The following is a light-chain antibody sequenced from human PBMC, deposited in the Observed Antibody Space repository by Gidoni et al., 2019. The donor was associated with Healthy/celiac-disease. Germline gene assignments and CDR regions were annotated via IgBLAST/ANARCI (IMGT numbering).Light chain of an antibody. J-gene: IGKJ3*01. V-gene: IGKV3-11*01. CDR3: QQRSNWPPLFT. CDR1: QMVSSY. CDR2: DAS. Sequence: EIVLTQSPATLSLSPGERATLPCRASQMVSSYLAWYQQKPGQAPRLLIYDASNRATGIPARFSGSGSGTDFTLTISSLEPEDFAVYYCQQRSNWPPLFTFXPXTKVDIK.